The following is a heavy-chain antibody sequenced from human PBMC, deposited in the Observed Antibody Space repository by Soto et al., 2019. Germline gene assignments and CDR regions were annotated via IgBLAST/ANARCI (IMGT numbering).Heavy chain of an antibody. V-gene: IGHV4-38-2*01. CDR1: GYAISSGFY. D-gene: IGHD3-10*01. Sequence: SETLSLTCDVSGYAISSGFYWAWIRQPPGKRLEWIGNIYFTGTTSYNPPLKTRVTMSVDTSKNQFSLRLSSVTAADTAVFYCARVRRIGMSGSPGDSWGQGTQVTVSS. J-gene: IGHJ4*02. CDR2: IYFTGTT. CDR3: ARVRRIGMSGSPGDS.